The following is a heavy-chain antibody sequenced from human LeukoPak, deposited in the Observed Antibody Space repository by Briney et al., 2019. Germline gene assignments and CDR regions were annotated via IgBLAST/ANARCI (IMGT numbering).Heavy chain of an antibody. CDR2: MNPNSGAT. V-gene: IGHV1-8*02. D-gene: IGHD3-16*02. Sequence: ASVKVSCKASGYTFTSYDINWVRQATGQGLEWMGWMNPNSGATGYAQKFQGRITMTRNTSITTAYMELSSLRSEDTAVYYCARARVISRLRLGELSPDYWGQGTLVTVSS. CDR3: ARARVISRLRLGELSPDY. CDR1: GYTFTSYD. J-gene: IGHJ4*02.